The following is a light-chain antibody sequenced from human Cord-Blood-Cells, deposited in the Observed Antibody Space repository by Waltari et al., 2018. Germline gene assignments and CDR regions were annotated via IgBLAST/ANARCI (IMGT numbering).Light chain of an antibody. J-gene: IGLJ3*02. Sequence: SYELTQPPSVSVSPGQTARITCSGDALTKQYDYWYQQKQGQAPVLVIYKDRERPSGIPERFSGSSSGTTVTLTISGVQAEDEADYYCQSADSSGTWVFGGGTKLTVL. V-gene: IGLV3-25*03. CDR1: ALTKQY. CDR2: KDR. CDR3: QSADSSGTWV.